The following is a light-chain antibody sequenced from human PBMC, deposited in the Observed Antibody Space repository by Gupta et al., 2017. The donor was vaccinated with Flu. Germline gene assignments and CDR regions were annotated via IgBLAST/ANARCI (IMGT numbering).Light chain of an antibody. CDR1: LLPKQY. J-gene: IGLJ1*01. Sequence: SYEVTQPRSVSVSPGQTARIPCSGDLLPKQYTYWYQQKAGQAPVVVIYKDTERPSGIPERFSGSASGTTVTLTISGVQADDEADYYCQSRDGSGNHVFGAGTKVTVL. CDR3: QSRDGSGNHV. CDR2: KDT. V-gene: IGLV3-25*03.